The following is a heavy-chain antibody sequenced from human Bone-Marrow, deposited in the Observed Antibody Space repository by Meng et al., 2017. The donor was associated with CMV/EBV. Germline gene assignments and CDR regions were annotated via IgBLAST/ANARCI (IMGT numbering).Heavy chain of an antibody. CDR1: GFTFSNAW. D-gene: IGHD1-1*01. CDR3: ARDGDWNDGGWGYYYYGMDV. J-gene: IGHJ6*02. CDR2: IKSKTDGGTT. V-gene: IGHV3-15*01. Sequence: GESLKISCAASGFTFSNAWMSWVRQAPGKGLEWVGRIKSKTDGGTTDYAAPVKGRFTISRDNAKNSLYLQMNSLRAEDTAVYYCARDGDWNDGGWGYYYYGMDVWGQGTTVTVSS.